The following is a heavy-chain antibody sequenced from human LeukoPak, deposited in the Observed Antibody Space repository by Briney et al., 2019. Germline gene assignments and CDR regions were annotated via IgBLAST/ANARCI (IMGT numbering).Heavy chain of an antibody. V-gene: IGHV3-30*04. D-gene: IGHD6-13*01. CDR1: GFTFSTYA. CDR2: ISYDGRDK. Sequence: PGRSLRLSCVASGFTFSTYAIHWVRQAPGKGLEWVGVISYDGRDKYHADSVKGRFTISRDNSKNTLYLQMNSLRAEDTAVYYCAKDGDIVAADYYFDYWGQGTLVTVSS. CDR3: AKDGDIVAADYYFDY. J-gene: IGHJ4*02.